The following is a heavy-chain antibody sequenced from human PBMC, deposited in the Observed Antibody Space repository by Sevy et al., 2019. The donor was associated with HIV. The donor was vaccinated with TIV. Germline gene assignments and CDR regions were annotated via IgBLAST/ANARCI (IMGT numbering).Heavy chain of an antibody. V-gene: IGHV3-15*01. CDR1: GFTFSRAW. CDR3: TTDRGRTSSMYFDL. Sequence: GGSLRLSCAASGFTFSRAWMSWVRQAPGKGLEWVGRIKSNSNGGTIDYAAPVEGRFSISRDDSENTVYLQMNSLNTEDTATYYCTTDRGRTSSMYFDLWGRGTLVTVSS. CDR2: IKSNSNGGTI. D-gene: IGHD3-10*01. J-gene: IGHJ2*01.